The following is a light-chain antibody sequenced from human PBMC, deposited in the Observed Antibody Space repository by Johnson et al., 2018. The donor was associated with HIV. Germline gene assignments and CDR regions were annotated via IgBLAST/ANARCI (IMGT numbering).Light chain of an antibody. CDR3: GTWDSSLRGLYV. CDR2: DNN. CDR1: TSNIGKSY. V-gene: IGLV1-51*01. J-gene: IGLJ1*01. Sequence: QAVLTQPPSVSAAPGQKVTISCSGSTSNIGKSYVSWYQQLPGTAPKLLIYDNNRRPSGIPDRFSGSKSGTSATLGITGLQTGDEADYYCGTWDSSLRGLYVFGTGTRVSIL.